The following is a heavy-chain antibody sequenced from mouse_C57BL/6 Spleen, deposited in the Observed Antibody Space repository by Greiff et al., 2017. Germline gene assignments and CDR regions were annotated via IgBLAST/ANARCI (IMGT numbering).Heavy chain of an antibody. D-gene: IGHD2-4*01. CDR2: INPSNGGT. V-gene: IGHV1-53*01. CDR3: ARTDYDGSWFAY. J-gene: IGHJ3*01. CDR1: GYTFTSYW. Sequence: VQLQQPGTELVKPGASVKLSCKASGYTFTSYWMHWVKQRPGQGLEWIGNINPSNGGTNYNEKFKSKATLTVDKSSSTAYRQLSSLTSEDSAVYYCARTDYDGSWFAYWGQGTLVTVSA.